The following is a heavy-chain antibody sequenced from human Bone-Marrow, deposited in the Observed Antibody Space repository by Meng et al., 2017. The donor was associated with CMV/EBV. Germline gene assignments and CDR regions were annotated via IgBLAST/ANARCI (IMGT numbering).Heavy chain of an antibody. CDR2: INPSGGST. CDR3: GRRIAAAGNNYYYYYYGMDV. Sequence: ASVKVSCKASGYTFTSYYMHWVRQAPGQGLEWMGIINPSGGSTSYAQKFQGRVTMTRDTSTSTVYMELSSLRSEDTAVYYCGRRIAAAGNNYYYYYYGMDVWRQGTTVTVSS. J-gene: IGHJ6*02. CDR1: GYTFTSYY. V-gene: IGHV1-46*03. D-gene: IGHD6-13*01.